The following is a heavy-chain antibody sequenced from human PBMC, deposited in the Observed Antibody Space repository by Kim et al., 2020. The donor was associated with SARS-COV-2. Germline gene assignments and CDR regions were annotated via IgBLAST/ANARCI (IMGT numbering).Heavy chain of an antibody. CDR3: ARDGLIRNYYYMDV. J-gene: IGHJ6*03. Sequence: DSVKGRFTISRDNSRNTVSLQMNSLRGDDTGVYYCARDGLIRNYYYMDVWGKGTAVTVSS. V-gene: IGHV3-30*01. D-gene: IGHD4-17*01.